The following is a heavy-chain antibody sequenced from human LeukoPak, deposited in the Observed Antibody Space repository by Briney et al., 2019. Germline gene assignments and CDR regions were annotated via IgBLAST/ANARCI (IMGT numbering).Heavy chain of an antibody. Sequence: EPGGSLRLSCSASGFTFSTYSMSWVRQAPGKGLEWVSAISGSGGSTYYADSVKGRFTISRDNSKNTLYLQMNSLRAEDTAVYYCAKFSRLWFGEPDYWGQGTLVTVSS. CDR1: GFTFSTYS. J-gene: IGHJ4*02. CDR3: AKFSRLWFGEPDY. CDR2: ISGSGGST. D-gene: IGHD3-10*01. V-gene: IGHV3-23*01.